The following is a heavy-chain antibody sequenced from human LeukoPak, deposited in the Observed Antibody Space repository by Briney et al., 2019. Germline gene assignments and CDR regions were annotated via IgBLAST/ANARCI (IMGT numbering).Heavy chain of an antibody. J-gene: IGHJ4*02. D-gene: IGHD2-2*01. CDR1: GFTFNTYS. Sequence: PGGSLRLSCAVSGFTFNTYSMNWVRQAPGEGLEWVSYISSSSDTIYYADSVKGRFTISRDNAKNSLYLQMNSLRAEDTAVYYCARDTRGESDYWGQGTLVTVSS. CDR3: ARDTRGESDY. V-gene: IGHV3-48*04. CDR2: ISSSSDTI.